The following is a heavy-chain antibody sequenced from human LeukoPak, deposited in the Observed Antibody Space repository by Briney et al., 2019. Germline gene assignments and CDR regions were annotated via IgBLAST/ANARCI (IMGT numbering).Heavy chain of an antibody. CDR2: ISDSGGRT. CDR3: ARDQGYDILTGSRGYYGMDV. V-gene: IGHV3-23*01. D-gene: IGHD3-9*01. CDR1: GITLSNYG. Sequence: GGSLRLSCAVSGITLSNYGMSWVRQAPGKGREWVAGISDSGGRTNYADSVKGRFTISRDNAKNSLYLQMNSLRAEDTAVYYCARDQGYDILTGSRGYYGMDVWGQGTTVTVSS. J-gene: IGHJ6*02.